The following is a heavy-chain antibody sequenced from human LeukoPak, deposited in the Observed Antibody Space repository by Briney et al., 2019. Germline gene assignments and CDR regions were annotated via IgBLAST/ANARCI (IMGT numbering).Heavy chain of an antibody. CDR3: ARTSSGGSCYLDY. Sequence: GGSLRLSCAASGFTVSSNYMSWVRQAPGKGLEWVSSISGSSSYIYYADSVKGRFTISRDNAKNSLYLQMNSLRAEDTAVYYCARTSSGGSCYLDYWGQGTLVTVSS. CDR1: GFTVSSNY. CDR2: ISGSSSYI. V-gene: IGHV3-21*01. J-gene: IGHJ4*02. D-gene: IGHD2-15*01.